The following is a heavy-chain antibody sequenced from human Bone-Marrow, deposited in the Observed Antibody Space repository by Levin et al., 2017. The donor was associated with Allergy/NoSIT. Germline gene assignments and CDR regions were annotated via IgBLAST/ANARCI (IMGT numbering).Heavy chain of an antibody. CDR2: INHSGST. Sequence: SETLSLTCAVYGGSFSGYYWSWIRQPPGKGLEWIGEINHSGSTNYNPSLKSRVTISVDTSKNQFSLKLSSVTAADTAVYYCARGALYSYGDDRYYFDYWGQGTLVTVSS. CDR1: GGSFSGYY. CDR3: ARGALYSYGDDRYYFDY. D-gene: IGHD5-18*01. J-gene: IGHJ4*02. V-gene: IGHV4-34*01.